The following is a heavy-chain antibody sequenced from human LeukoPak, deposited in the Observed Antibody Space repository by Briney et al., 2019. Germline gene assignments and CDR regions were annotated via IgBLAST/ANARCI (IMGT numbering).Heavy chain of an antibody. J-gene: IGHJ6*02. V-gene: IGHV4-30-4*01. Sequence: PSQTLSLTCTVSGGSISSGDYYWSWIRQPPGKGLEWIGYIYYSGSTYYNPSLKSRVTISVDTSKNQFSLKLSSVTAADTAVYYCAREPHYYDSSGYPSPTYYYYGMDVWGQGTTVTVSS. CDR3: AREPHYYDSSGYPSPTYYYYGMDV. CDR1: GGSISSGDYY. D-gene: IGHD3-22*01. CDR2: IYYSGST.